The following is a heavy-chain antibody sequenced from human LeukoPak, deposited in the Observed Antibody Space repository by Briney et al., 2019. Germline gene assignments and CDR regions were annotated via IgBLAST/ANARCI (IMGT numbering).Heavy chain of an antibody. J-gene: IGHJ4*02. D-gene: IGHD5-18*01. CDR2: INSGGSNT. V-gene: IGHV3-48*04. Sequence: GGSLRLSCAASGFPFSSYGMNWVRQAPGKGLEWVSYINSGGSNTFYADSVKGRFTISRDNTKNSLYLQMNSLRAEDTAVYYCGRSKSWIQLWFDFWGQGTLVTVSS. CDR3: GRSKSWIQLWFDF. CDR1: GFPFSSYG.